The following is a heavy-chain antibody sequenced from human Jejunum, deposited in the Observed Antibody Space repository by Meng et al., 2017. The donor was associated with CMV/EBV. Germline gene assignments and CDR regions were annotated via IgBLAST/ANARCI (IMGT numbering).Heavy chain of an antibody. CDR1: FY. Sequence: FYWNGIRHPPAKGLEWIGNVYYTGSTNYNPSLKSRVTISLDTSKNQLSLKLNSLTSADTAVYFCARGRSCINGICYDDHNFFGPWGQGTLVTVSS. CDR3: ARGRSCINGICYDDHNFFGP. CDR2: VYYTGST. J-gene: IGHJ5*02. D-gene: IGHD2-8*01. V-gene: IGHV4-59*01.